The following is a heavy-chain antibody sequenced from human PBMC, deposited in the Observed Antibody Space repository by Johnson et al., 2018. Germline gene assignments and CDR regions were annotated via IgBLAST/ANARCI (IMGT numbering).Heavy chain of an antibody. J-gene: IGHJ3*02. V-gene: IGHV3-33*01. CDR3: ARDVTSTGDAFDI. CDR2: IWSDVSTK. CDR1: GFILSSYG. D-gene: IGHD2-21*02. Sequence: QVQLVESGGGVVQPGRSLRLSCAASGFILSSYGMHWVRQAPGKGLEWVAVIWSDVSTKYYADSVKGRFTISRDSSKNTLYLKMNSLRAGDTAVYYCARDVTSTGDAFDIWGLGTMVTVSS.